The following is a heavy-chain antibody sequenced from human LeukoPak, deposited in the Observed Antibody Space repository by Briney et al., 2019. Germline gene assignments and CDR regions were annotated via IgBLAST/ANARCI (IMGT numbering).Heavy chain of an antibody. D-gene: IGHD3-16*02. J-gene: IGHJ4*02. CDR1: GGSFRGYY. CDR2: INHSGST. CDR3: ARGIPGRSIDY. Sequence: SETLSLTCAVYGGSFRGYYWSWIRQPPGKGLEWIGEINHSGSTNYNPSLKSRVTISVDTSKNQFSLKLSSVTAADTAVYYCARGIPGRSIDYWGQGTLVTVSS. V-gene: IGHV4-34*01.